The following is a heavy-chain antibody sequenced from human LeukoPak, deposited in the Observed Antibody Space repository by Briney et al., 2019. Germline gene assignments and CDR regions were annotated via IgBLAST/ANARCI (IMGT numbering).Heavy chain of an antibody. J-gene: IGHJ4*02. CDR2: ISSSSNYI. V-gene: IGHV3-21*01. CDR1: GFTFSDYN. CDR3: ARGYCRSTSCYFDS. D-gene: IGHD2-2*01. Sequence: KPGGSLRLSCAASGFTFSDYNMNWVRQAPGKGLEWVSSISSSSNYIYYADSVKGRFTISRDNAKNSLYVQVNSLRAEDTAVYYCARGYCRSTSCYFDSWGPGTLVTVSS.